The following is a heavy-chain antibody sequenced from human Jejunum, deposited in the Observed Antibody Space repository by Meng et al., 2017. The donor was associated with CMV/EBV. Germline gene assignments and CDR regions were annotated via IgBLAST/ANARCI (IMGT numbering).Heavy chain of an antibody. V-gene: IGHV3-30*02. CDR3: VKDHGGLNRGGTGPED. CDR1: FTFRGYG. CDR2: IRYDGNNR. Sequence: FTFRGYGMHWVRQAPCTGLEWVAFIRYDGNNRYYAESVRGRFTISRDNSRNTLYLEMSSLTTEDTAVYHCVKDHGGLNRGGTGPEDWGQGTLVTVSS. D-gene: IGHD3/OR15-3a*01. J-gene: IGHJ4*02.